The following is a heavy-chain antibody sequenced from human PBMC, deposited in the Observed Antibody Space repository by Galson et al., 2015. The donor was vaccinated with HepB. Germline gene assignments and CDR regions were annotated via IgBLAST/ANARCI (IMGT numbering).Heavy chain of an antibody. Sequence: SVKVSCKASGYTFTSYYMHWVRQAPGQGLEWMGIINPSGGSTSYAQKFQGRVTMTRDTSTSTVYMELSSLRSEGTAVYYCARGNRRITMIVVVEDAFDIWGQGTMVTVSS. CDR1: GYTFTSYY. V-gene: IGHV1-46*01. D-gene: IGHD3-22*01. J-gene: IGHJ3*02. CDR2: INPSGGST. CDR3: ARGNRRITMIVVVEDAFDI.